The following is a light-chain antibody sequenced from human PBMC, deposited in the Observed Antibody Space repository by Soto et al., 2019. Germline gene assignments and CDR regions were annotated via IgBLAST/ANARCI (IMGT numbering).Light chain of an antibody. V-gene: IGKV3D-11*01. Sequence: EIVLTQSPATLSSFPGDRVTLSRRASQAVNTRLAWYQHKPGQAPRLLIYLASNRAAGVPARFSGSGSGTDFTLTISDVEPEDFAVYYCQQYGTSPVTFGPGTKVDIK. J-gene: IGKJ3*01. CDR2: LAS. CDR3: QQYGTSPVT. CDR1: QAVNTR.